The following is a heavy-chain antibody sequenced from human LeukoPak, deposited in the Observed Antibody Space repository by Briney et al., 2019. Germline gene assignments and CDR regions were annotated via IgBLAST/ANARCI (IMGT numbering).Heavy chain of an antibody. CDR1: GFTFSSYS. Sequence: GGSLRLSCSASGFTFSSYSMNWVRQAPGKGLEWVSSISSSSSYIYYADSVKGRFTISRDNAKNSLYLQMNSLRAEDTAVYYCARDRQGYCSSTSCYTGPSFDYWGQGTLVTVSS. J-gene: IGHJ4*02. CDR2: ISSSSSYI. V-gene: IGHV3-21*01. CDR3: ARDRQGYCSSTSCYTGPSFDY. D-gene: IGHD2-2*02.